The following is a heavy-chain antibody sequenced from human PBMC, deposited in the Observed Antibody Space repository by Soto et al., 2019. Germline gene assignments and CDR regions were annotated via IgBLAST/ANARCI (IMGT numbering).Heavy chain of an antibody. CDR2: IRNKAYRGTT. D-gene: IGHD3-10*01. CDR1: VFTFVDYA. J-gene: IGHJ4*02. Sequence: PGGSLRLACTSSVFTFVDYAMRWVRQAPGKGLEWISFIRNKAYRGTTKYAASVRGRFTISRDDSKSIAYLQMNSLKTEDTAVYYCAIRGLSKSEVRGYFDYWGRGTLVTVSS. CDR3: AIRGLSKSEVRGYFDY. V-gene: IGHV3-49*04.